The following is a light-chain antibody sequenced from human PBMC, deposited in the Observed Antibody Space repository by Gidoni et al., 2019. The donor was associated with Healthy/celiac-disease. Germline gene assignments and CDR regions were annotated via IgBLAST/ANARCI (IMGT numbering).Light chain of an antibody. J-gene: IGKJ4*01. Sequence: DIHITQSPSSLSASVGDRVTITCQASQDISNYLNWYQQKPGKAPRLLIYDASNWETGVPARFSGSGSGTDFTLTISSLQPEDFAIYYCQQYDNLPWTFGGGTKVEIK. V-gene: IGKV1-33*01. CDR3: QQYDNLPWT. CDR1: QDISNY. CDR2: DAS.